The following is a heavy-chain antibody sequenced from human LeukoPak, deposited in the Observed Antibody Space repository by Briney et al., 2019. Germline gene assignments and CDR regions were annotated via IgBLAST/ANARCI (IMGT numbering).Heavy chain of an antibody. J-gene: IGHJ4*02. Sequence: SETLSLTCTVSGYSISSGYYWGWIRQPPGKGLEWIGSIYHSGSTYYNPSLKSRVTISVDTSKNQFSLKLSSVTAADTAVYYCARGSVELLVNYWGQGTLVTVSS. V-gene: IGHV4-38-2*02. CDR2: IYHSGST. D-gene: IGHD2-15*01. CDR1: GYSISSGYY. CDR3: ARGSVELLVNY.